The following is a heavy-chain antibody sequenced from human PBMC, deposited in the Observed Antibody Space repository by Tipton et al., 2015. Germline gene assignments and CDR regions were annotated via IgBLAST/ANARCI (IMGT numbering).Heavy chain of an antibody. Sequence: TLSLTCTVSGGSISSDAYYWSWIRQHPGKGLEWIGYIYYSGGTYYNPSLKSRVTISVDMSKNQFSLKLSSVTAADTAVYFCARDLGFGESLDAFDIWGQGTMVTVSS. D-gene: IGHD3-10*01. CDR3: ARDLGFGESLDAFDI. V-gene: IGHV4-31*03. CDR2: IYYSGGT. CDR1: GGSISSDAYY. J-gene: IGHJ3*02.